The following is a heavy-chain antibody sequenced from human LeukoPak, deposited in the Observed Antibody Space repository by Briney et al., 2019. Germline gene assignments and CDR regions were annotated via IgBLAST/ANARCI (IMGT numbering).Heavy chain of an antibody. CDR3: ARGHTGDYDFWSGYPSYYYMDV. Sequence: SETLSLTCTVSGGSISSGGYYWSWIRQHPGKGLEWIGYIYYSGSTYYNPSLKSRVTISVDTSKNQFSLKLSSVTAADTAVYYCARGHTGDYDFWSGYPSYYYMDVWGKGTTVTVSS. J-gene: IGHJ6*03. V-gene: IGHV4-31*03. D-gene: IGHD3-3*01. CDR1: GGSISSGGYY. CDR2: IYYSGST.